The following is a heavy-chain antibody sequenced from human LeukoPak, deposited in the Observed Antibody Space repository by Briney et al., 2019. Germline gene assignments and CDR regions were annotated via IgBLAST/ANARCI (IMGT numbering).Heavy chain of an antibody. D-gene: IGHD5-24*01. Sequence: PAATLSLTCTVSGGSISGYYWSWIRQPPGKGLEWIGFIYYSGSTNYKRSLKSRVFISVDTSENQFSLKLSSVTAADTAVYYCVRERRDGYNYDMDVWGQGTTVTVS. V-gene: IGHV4-59*12. CDR1: GGSISGYY. J-gene: IGHJ6*02. CDR3: VRERRDGYNYDMDV. CDR2: IYYSGST.